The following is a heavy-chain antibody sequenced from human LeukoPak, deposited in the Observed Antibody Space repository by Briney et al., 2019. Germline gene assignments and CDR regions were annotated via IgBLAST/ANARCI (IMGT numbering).Heavy chain of an antibody. V-gene: IGHV3-48*04. J-gene: IGHJ4*02. CDR1: GFTFSNYG. CDR2: ISSSSSTT. D-gene: IGHD3-10*01. CDR3: ARYGSGNHHPFDY. Sequence: GGSLGLSCAASGFTFSNYGMNWVRQAPGKGLEWVSYISSSSSTTYYADSMKGRFTISRDNAKNSLYLQMNSLRAEDTAVYYCARYGSGNHHPFDYWGQGTLVTVSS.